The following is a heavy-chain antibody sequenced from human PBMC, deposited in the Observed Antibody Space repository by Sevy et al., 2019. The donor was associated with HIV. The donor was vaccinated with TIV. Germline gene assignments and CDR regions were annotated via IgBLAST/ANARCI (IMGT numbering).Heavy chain of an antibody. Sequence: GGSLRLSCAASGFTFSSYAMSWVRQAPGKGLEWVSAISGSGGSTYYADSVKGRFTISRDNSNNTLYLQMNSLRAEDTAVYYCAKQYSSGWYADFDFWGQGTLVTVS. CDR2: ISGSGGST. D-gene: IGHD6-19*01. CDR3: AKQYSSGWYADFDF. V-gene: IGHV3-23*01. CDR1: GFTFSSYA. J-gene: IGHJ4*02.